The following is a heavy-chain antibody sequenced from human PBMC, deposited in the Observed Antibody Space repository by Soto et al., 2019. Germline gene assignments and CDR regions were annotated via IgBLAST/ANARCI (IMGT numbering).Heavy chain of an antibody. J-gene: IGHJ6*02. CDR3: ARGLRANRGRDYYGMDV. CDR1: DASISSGSYS. V-gene: IGHV4-31*03. D-gene: IGHD3-10*01. Sequence: QVQLQESGPGLVKPSQTLSLTCTVSDASISSGSYSWSWIRQHPGEGLEWIGYIFYSGRTYYNPSLKSRLTVSVDTSAKQFSLSLSSVTAADTAVYYCARGLRANRGRDYYGMDVWGQGTTVTVSS. CDR2: IFYSGRT.